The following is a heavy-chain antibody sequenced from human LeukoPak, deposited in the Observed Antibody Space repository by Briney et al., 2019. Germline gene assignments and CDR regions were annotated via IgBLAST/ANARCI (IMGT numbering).Heavy chain of an antibody. CDR1: GFTFSSYW. Sequence: PGGSLRLSCAASGFTFSSYWMHWVRQAPGKGLVWVSRINNDGSSTSYADSVKGRFTISRDNAKNTLYLQMNSLRAEDTAVYYCALRGASSSWPFDYWGQGTLVTVSS. V-gene: IGHV3-74*01. D-gene: IGHD6-13*01. J-gene: IGHJ4*02. CDR2: INNDGSST. CDR3: ALRGASSSWPFDY.